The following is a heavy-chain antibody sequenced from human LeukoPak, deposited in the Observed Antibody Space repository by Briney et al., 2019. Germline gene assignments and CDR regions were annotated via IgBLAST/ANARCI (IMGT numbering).Heavy chain of an antibody. V-gene: IGHV4-39*07. CDR2: IYYSGST. J-gene: IGHJ6*03. CDR3: ARDLPSGDYFSYYYYYMDV. Sequence: PSETLSLTCTVSGGSISSSNYYWGWIHQPPGKGLEWIGSIYYSGSTNYNPSLKSRVTMSVDTSKNQFSLKLSSVTAADTAVYYCARDLPSGDYFSYYYYYMDVWGKGTTVTISS. D-gene: IGHD4-17*01. CDR1: GGSISSSNYY.